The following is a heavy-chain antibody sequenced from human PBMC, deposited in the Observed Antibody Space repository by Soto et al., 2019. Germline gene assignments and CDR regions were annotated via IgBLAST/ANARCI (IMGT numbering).Heavy chain of an antibody. CDR3: ARDKITGLFDY. CDR2: IYYRANP. Sequence: SETLSLTCTVSGGSISSYYWSWIRQPPGKGLEWIGYIYYRANPNYNPSLKSRVTISQDTSKNQFSLKLTSVTAADTAVYYCARDKITGLFDYWGQGTLVTVSS. V-gene: IGHV4-59*12. CDR1: GGSISSYY. D-gene: IGHD2-8*02. J-gene: IGHJ4*02.